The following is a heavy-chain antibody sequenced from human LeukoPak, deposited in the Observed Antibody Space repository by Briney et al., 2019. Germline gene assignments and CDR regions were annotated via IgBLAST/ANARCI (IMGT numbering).Heavy chain of an antibody. D-gene: IGHD6-6*01. CDR1: GYTFTSYD. Sequence: ASVKVSCKASGYTFTSYDIYWVRQATGQGLEWLGWMSPNSGNTGYAQKFQGRVTITRNTSISTAYMELSSLRSEDTAVYYCAHISSFDAFDIWGQGTMVTVSS. CDR3: AHISSFDAFDI. CDR2: MSPNSGNT. V-gene: IGHV1-8*01. J-gene: IGHJ3*02.